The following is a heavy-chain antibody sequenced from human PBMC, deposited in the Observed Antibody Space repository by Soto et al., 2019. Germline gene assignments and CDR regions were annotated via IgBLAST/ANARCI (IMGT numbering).Heavy chain of an antibody. Sequence: SVKVSCKGSGGTFSSYTISWVRQAPGQGLEWMGRIIPILGIANYAQKFQGRVTITADKSTSTAYMELSSLRSEDAAVYYCATDIVVVPAASDAFDIWGQGTMVTVSS. CDR2: IIPILGIA. J-gene: IGHJ3*02. CDR1: GGTFSSYT. CDR3: ATDIVVVPAASDAFDI. D-gene: IGHD2-2*01. V-gene: IGHV1-69*04.